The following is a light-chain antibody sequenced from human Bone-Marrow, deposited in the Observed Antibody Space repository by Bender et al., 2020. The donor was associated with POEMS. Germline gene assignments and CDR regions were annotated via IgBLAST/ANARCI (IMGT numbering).Light chain of an antibody. CDR2: DVS. CDR1: SSDIGNYDR. CDR3: SSYTSSSSAPHVV. Sequence: QSALTQPPSVSGSPGQSVTISCTGTSSDIGNYDRVSWYQQHPGKAPKLMIYDVSYRPSGVSDRFSGSKSGNTASLTISGLQAEDEADYYCSSYTSSSSAPHVVFGGGTKLTVL. V-gene: IGLV2-14*03. J-gene: IGLJ2*01.